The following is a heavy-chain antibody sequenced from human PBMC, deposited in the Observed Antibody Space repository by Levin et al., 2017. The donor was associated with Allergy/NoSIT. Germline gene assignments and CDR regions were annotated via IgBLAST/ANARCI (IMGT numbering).Heavy chain of an antibody. CDR2: ISSRGGTS. V-gene: IGHV3-48*03. Sequence: GGSLRLSCAGFGFTFSTYEMNWVRQAPGKGLEWLSYISSRGGTSHYADSVKGRFTISRDNTKNSLYLQMNNLRAEDTAVYYCSSRSEYWGRGTLVTVSS. CDR3: SSRSEY. CDR1: GFTFSTYE. J-gene: IGHJ4*02.